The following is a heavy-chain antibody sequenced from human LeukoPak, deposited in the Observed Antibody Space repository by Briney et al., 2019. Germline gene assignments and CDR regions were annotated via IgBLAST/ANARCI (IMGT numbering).Heavy chain of an antibody. J-gene: IGHJ5*02. Sequence: SETLSLTCTVSGGSISSYYWSWIRQPAGKGLEWIGRIYTSGSTTYNPSLKSRVTISVDTSKNQFSLKLSSVTAADTAVYYCARVLTSSPYYDFWSGYYTNANWFDPWGQGTLVTVSS. CDR2: IYTSGST. CDR3: ARVLTSSPYYDFWSGYYTNANWFDP. D-gene: IGHD3-3*01. V-gene: IGHV4-4*07. CDR1: GGSISSYY.